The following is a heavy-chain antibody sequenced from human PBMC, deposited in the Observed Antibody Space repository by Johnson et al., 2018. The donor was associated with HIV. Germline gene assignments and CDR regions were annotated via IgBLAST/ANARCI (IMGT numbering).Heavy chain of an antibody. V-gene: IGHV3-33*06. D-gene: IGHD6-6*01. J-gene: IGHJ3*02. CDR3: AKEKEYSSSPGAVDI. CDR2: IWYDGSNK. CDR1: GFTFSSYG. Sequence: QVQLVESGGGVVQPGRSLRLSCAASGFTFSSYGMHWVRQAPCKGLEWVAVIWYDGSNKYYADSVKGRFTISRDNSKNTLYLQMNSLRAEDTAVYYCAKEKEYSSSPGAVDIWGQGTMVTVSS.